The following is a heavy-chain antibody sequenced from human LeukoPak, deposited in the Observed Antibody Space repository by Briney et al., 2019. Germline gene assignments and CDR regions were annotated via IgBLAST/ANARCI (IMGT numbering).Heavy chain of an antibody. CDR1: GYSISSGFY. J-gene: IGHJ4*02. D-gene: IGHD6-6*01. Sequence: TSETLSLTCTVSGYSISSGFYWGWIRQPPGKGLEWIGNVYHGGSSYYNPSLKSRVTMSVDTSKNQFSLNLYSVTAADTAVYYCARRVGSSDCFDYWGQGTLVTVSS. CDR3: ARRVGSSDCFDY. V-gene: IGHV4-38-2*02. CDR2: VYHGGSS.